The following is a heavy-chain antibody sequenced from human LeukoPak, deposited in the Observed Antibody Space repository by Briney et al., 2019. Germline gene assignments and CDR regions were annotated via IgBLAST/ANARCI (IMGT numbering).Heavy chain of an antibody. CDR2: IISSGDNT. J-gene: IGHJ5*02. CDR1: GFTFSSYA. Sequence: LGGSLRLSCAASGFTFSSYAMCWVRQAPGKGLQWVSSIISSGDNTYYADSVKGRFTISRDSSKNTLYLQVNSLRAEDTAVYYCVKGSRGCYDTWGQGTLVTVSS. D-gene: IGHD3-22*01. CDR3: VKGSRGCYDT. V-gene: IGHV3-23*01.